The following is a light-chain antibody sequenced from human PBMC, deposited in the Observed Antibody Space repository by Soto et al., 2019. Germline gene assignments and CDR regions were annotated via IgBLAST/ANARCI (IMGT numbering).Light chain of an antibody. CDR3: QMDNSFPGT. Sequence: DIQMTQSPSSVSASVGDRVTITCRASQGISSWLAWYQQKPGKAPKLLIYAASSLQSGVPSRFSGGGSARDFSVSINGHQIEDCSTYYCQMDNSFPGTIGQGTKVDI. CDR1: QGISSW. J-gene: IGKJ1*01. CDR2: AAS. V-gene: IGKV1-12*01.